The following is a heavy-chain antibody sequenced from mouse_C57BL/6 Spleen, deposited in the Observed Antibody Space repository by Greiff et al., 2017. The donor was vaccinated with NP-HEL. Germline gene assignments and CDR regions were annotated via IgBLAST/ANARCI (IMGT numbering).Heavy chain of an antibody. J-gene: IGHJ2*01. CDR3: ARNELYYFDY. V-gene: IGHV1-42*01. CDR2: INPSTGGT. D-gene: IGHD3-3*01. CDR1: GYSFTGYY. Sequence: VQLQQSGPELVKPGASVKISCKASGYSFTGYYMNWVKQSPEKSLEWIGEINPSTGGTTYNQKFKAKATLTVDKSSSTAYMQLKSLTSEDSAVYYCARNELYYFDYWGQGTTLTVSS.